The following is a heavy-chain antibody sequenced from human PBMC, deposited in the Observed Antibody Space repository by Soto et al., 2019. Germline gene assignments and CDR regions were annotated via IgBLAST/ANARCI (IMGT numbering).Heavy chain of an antibody. J-gene: IGHJ5*02. CDR2: ISSSSSTI. D-gene: IGHD1-7*01. CDR1: GFTFSSYS. CDR3: ARDLRSITGTTPGCFDP. V-gene: IGHV3-48*02. Sequence: GGSLRLSCAASGFTFSSYSMNWVRQAPGKGLEWVSYISSSSSTIYYADSVKGRFTISRDNAKNSLYLQMNSLRDEDTAVYYCARDLRSITGTTPGCFDPWGQGTLVTVSS.